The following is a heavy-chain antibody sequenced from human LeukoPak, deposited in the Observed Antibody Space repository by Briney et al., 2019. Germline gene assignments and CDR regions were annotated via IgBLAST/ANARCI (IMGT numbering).Heavy chain of an antibody. J-gene: IGHJ3*02. CDR1: GYTFTSYG. CDR3: ARDGPMYSSGWSELGGDAFDI. Sequence: GASVKVSCKTSGYTFTSYGISWVRQAPGQGLEWMGWISAYNGNTNYAQKLQGRVTMTTDTSTSTAHMELRSLRSDDTAVYYCARDGPMYSSGWSELGGDAFDIWGQGTMVTVSS. D-gene: IGHD6-19*01. CDR2: ISAYNGNT. V-gene: IGHV1-18*01.